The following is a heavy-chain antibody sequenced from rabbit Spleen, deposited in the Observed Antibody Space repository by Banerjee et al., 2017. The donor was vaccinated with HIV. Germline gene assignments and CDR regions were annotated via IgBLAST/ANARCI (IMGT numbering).Heavy chain of an antibody. J-gene: IGHJ4*01. Sequence: QEQLEESAGGLVQPGGSLTLTCKASGFSFSDRDVMCWVRQAPGKGLQWIACINTYTGKAVYATWANGRFTVSRTSSTTVTLQMTSLTAADTATYFCVRDRHSSGWGVPLYYFNLWGPGTLVTVS. CDR1: GFSFSDRDV. V-gene: IGHV1S45*01. CDR3: VRDRHSSGWGVPLYYFNL. CDR2: INTYTGKA. D-gene: IGHD4-1*01.